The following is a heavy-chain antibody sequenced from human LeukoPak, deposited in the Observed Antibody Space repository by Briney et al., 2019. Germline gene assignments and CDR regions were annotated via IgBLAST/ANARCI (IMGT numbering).Heavy chain of an antibody. V-gene: IGHV3-30*02. J-gene: IGHJ4*02. CDR1: RFTFSSYG. D-gene: IGHD3-22*01. CDR3: AKDLLKDSSGYFIDY. Sequence: GGSLRLSCAASRFTFSSYGMHWVRQAPGKGLEWMTFISYDGRNKYYADPVKGRLTISRDNSKNTLYLQMNSLRVEDTAVYYCAKDLLKDSSGYFIDYWGQGTLVTVSS. CDR2: ISYDGRNK.